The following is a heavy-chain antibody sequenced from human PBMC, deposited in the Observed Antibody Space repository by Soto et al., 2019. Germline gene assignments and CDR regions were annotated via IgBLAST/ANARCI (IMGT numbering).Heavy chain of an antibody. CDR2: ISAYNGNA. V-gene: IGHV1-18*01. CDR1: GYTFTSYG. CDR3: ERDDLEVLDAFDI. Sequence: EASVKVSCKASGYTFTSYGISWVRQAPGQGLEWMGWISAYNGNANYAQKLQGRVTMTTDTSTSTAYMELRSLRSDDTAVYYCERDDLEVLDAFDIWGQGTMVTVSS. J-gene: IGHJ3*02.